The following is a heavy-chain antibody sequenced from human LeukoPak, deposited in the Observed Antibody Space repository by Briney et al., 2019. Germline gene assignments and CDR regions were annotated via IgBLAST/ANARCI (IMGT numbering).Heavy chain of an antibody. CDR2: IYYSGST. V-gene: IGHV4-39*01. J-gene: IGHJ6*03. Sequence: SETLSLTCTVSGGSISSSSYYWGWIRQPPGKGLEWIGSIYYSGSTYYNPSLKSRVTISVDTSKNQFSLKLSSVTAADTAVYYCASIATEDYYYYYMDVWGKGATVTVSS. D-gene: IGHD2-15*01. CDR3: ASIATEDYYYYYMDV. CDR1: GGSISSSSYY.